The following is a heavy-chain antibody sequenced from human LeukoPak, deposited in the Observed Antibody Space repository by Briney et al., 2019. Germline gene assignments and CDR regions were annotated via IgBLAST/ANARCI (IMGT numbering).Heavy chain of an antibody. CDR2: IHYSGST. CDR1: GGSISSHY. V-gene: IGHV4-59*08. D-gene: IGHD3-22*01. CDR3: ARHYYDSSGYPNYFHY. Sequence: SETLSLTCRVSGGSISSHYWSWIRQPPGKGLEWIGYIHYSGSTDYNPSLKSRVTISVDTSSKQFSLTLNSVTAADTAVYFCARHYYDSSGYPNYFHYWGQGTLVSVSS. J-gene: IGHJ4*02.